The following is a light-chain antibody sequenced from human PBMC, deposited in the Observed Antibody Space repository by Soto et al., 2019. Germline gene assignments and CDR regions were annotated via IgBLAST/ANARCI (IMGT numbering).Light chain of an antibody. CDR3: GTWDSSLSAVV. CDR2: ENN. J-gene: IGLJ2*01. V-gene: IGLV1-51*02. CDR1: SSNIGNNY. Sequence: QSVLTQPPSVSAAPGPKVTISSSGSSSNIGNNYVSWYQQLPGTAPKLLIYENNKRPSGIPDRFSGSKSGTSATLGITGLQTGDEADYYCGTWDSSLSAVVFGGGTKLTVL.